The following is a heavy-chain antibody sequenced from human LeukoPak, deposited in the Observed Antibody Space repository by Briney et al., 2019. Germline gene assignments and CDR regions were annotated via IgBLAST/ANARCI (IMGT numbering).Heavy chain of an antibody. CDR3: ARGTRRGYSGYDFAALLDY. V-gene: IGHV1-46*01. D-gene: IGHD5-12*01. Sequence: ASVKVSCKASGYTFTSYGISWVRQAPGQGLEWMGIINPSGGSTSYAQKFQGRVTMTRDTSTSTVYMELSSLRSEDTAVYYCARGTRRGYSGYDFAALLDYWGQGTLVTVSS. CDR1: GYTFTSYG. J-gene: IGHJ4*02. CDR2: INPSGGST.